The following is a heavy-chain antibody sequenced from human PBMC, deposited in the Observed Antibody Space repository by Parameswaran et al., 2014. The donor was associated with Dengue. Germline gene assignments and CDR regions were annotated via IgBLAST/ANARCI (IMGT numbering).Heavy chain of an antibody. V-gene: IGHV3-33*01. CDR3: ARDHDYGSGSYFDY. Sequence: VRQAPGKGLEWVAVIWYDGSNKYYADSVKGRFTISRDNSKNTLYLQMNSLRAEDTAVYYCARDHDYGSGSYFDYWGQGTLVTVSS. D-gene: IGHD3-10*01. CDR2: IWYDGSNK. J-gene: IGHJ4*02.